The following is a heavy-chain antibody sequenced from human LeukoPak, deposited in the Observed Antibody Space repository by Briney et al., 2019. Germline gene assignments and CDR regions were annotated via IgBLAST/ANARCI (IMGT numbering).Heavy chain of an antibody. D-gene: IGHD3-22*01. V-gene: IGHV4-59*01. CDR3: ARDRAVYYDSSPWYFDL. CDR2: IYYSGST. Sequence: SETLSLTCTVSGGSISSYYWSWLRQPPGKGLEWLGYIYYSGSTNYNPSLKSRVTISVDTSKNQFSLKLSSVTAADTAVYYCARDRAVYYDSSPWYFDLWGRGTLVTVSS. CDR1: GGSISSYY. J-gene: IGHJ2*01.